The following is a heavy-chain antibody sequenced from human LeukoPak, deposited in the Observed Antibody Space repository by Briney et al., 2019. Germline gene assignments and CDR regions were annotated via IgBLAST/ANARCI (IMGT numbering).Heavy chain of an antibody. CDR1: GGSISSSSYY. D-gene: IGHD2-15*01. CDR2: IYYSGST. Sequence: ASETLSLTCTVSGGSISSSSYYWGWIRQPPGKGLEWIGSIYYSGSTYYNPSLKSRVTISVDTSKNQFSLKLSSVTAADTAVYYCARHARPATPKNYFDYWGQGTLGTVSS. CDR3: ARHARPATPKNYFDY. V-gene: IGHV4-39*01. J-gene: IGHJ4*02.